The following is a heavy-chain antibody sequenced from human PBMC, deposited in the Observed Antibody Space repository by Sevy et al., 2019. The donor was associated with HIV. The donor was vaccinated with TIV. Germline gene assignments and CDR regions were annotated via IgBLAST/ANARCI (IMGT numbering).Heavy chain of an antibody. CDR3: SRGLYYYDMRGHQEPGDY. V-gene: IGHV3-74*01. J-gene: IGHJ4*02. D-gene: IGHD3-22*01. Sequence: GGSLRLSCAASGITLTPYWMHWVRQAPGKGLVWVSRINSDGSSTSYAESVKGRFTISRDNGKNTVYLQMKSLRVEDTAVYFCSRGLYYYDMRGHQEPGDYWGQGVLVTVSS. CDR1: GITLTPYW. CDR2: INSDGSST.